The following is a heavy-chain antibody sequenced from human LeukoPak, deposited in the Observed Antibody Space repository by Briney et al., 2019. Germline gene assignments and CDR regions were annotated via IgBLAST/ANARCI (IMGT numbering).Heavy chain of an antibody. J-gene: IGHJ3*02. CDR2: ISYDGSNK. D-gene: IGHD6-6*01. CDR1: GFTFSSYA. CDR3: ARDPGPSTAAWGAFDI. V-gene: IGHV3-30-3*01. Sequence: GGSLRLSCAASGFTFSSYAMHWVRQAPGKGLEWVAVISYDGSNKYYADSVKGRFTISRDNSKNTLYLQMNSLRAEDTAVYFCARDPGPSTAAWGAFDIWGQGTVVTVSS.